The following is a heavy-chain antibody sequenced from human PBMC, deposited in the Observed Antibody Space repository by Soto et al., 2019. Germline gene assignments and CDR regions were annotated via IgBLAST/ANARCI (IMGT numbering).Heavy chain of an antibody. CDR2: ISYSGTT. J-gene: IGHJ6*02. CDR1: GGSISGYY. D-gene: IGHD3-3*01. Sequence: LETLSLTCTVSGGSISGYYWRWIRQPPEKELEWLGYISYSGTTNYNPSLQSPLTITLDTSKNQFSLTLSSVTAADKAVYYCERGTGYTYYDLGSGYPHVLSADVRGRGSTVSVSS. CDR3: ERGTGYTYYDLGSGYPHVLSADV. V-gene: IGHV4-59*01.